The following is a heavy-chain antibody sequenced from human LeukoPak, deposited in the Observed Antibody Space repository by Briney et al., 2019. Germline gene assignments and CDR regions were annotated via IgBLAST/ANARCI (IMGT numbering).Heavy chain of an antibody. D-gene: IGHD1-26*01. Sequence: GGSLRLSCAASGFTFSSYAMSWVRQAPGKGLEGVSAISGSGGSTYYADSVKGRFTISRDNSKNTLYLQMNSLRAEDTAVYYCAKDSGSYYNYFDYWGQGTLVTVSS. CDR3: AKDSGSYYNYFDY. J-gene: IGHJ4*02. CDR1: GFTFSSYA. CDR2: ISGSGGST. V-gene: IGHV3-23*01.